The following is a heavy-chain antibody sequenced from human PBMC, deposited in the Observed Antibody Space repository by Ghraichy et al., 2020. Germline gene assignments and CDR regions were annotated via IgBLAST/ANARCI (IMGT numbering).Heavy chain of an antibody. J-gene: IGHJ6*03. CDR3: ARLGRGYFYMDV. Sequence: GALRLSCAASGFTFSSYAMHWVRQAPGKGLEYVSAISSNGGSTYYANSVKGRFTISRDNSKNTLYLQMGSLRAEDMAVYYCARLGRGYFYMDVWGKGTTVTVSS. D-gene: IGHD3-16*01. CDR2: ISSNGGST. V-gene: IGHV3-64*01. CDR1: GFTFSSYA.